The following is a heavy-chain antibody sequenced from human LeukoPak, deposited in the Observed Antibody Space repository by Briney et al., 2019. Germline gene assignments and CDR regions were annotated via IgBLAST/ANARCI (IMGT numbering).Heavy chain of an antibody. V-gene: IGHV1-58*02. CDR1: GFTFTNSA. Sequence: SVKVSCKASGFTFTNSAMQWVRQAHGQRLEWIGWIVVASGNTKYAQKFQERVTITRDMSTSTAYMELSSLSPEDTAVYYCAAAPIEMQQRGFDYWGQGTLVTASS. CDR2: IVVASGNT. D-gene: IGHD5-24*01. J-gene: IGHJ4*02. CDR3: AAAPIEMQQRGFDY.